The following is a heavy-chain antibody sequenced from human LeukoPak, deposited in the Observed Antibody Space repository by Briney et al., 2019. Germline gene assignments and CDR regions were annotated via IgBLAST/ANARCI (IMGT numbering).Heavy chain of an antibody. V-gene: IGHV3-9*01. D-gene: IGHD6-13*01. CDR2: ISWNSGSI. CDR3: AKGQQQLVRWFDP. CDR1: GFTFDDYA. J-gene: IGHJ5*02. Sequence: GRSLRLSCAASGFTFDDYAMHWVRQAPGKGLEWVSGISWNSGSIGYADSEKGRFTISRDDAKNSLYLQMNSLRAEDTALYYCAKGQQQLVRWFDPWGQGTLVTVSS.